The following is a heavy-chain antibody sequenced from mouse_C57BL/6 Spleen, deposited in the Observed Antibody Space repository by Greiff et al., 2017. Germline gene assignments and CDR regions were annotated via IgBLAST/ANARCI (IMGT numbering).Heavy chain of an antibody. V-gene: IGHV1-52*01. D-gene: IGHD4-1*01. J-gene: IGHJ2*01. CDR3: ARRSWAFDY. CDR1: GYTFTSYW. CDR2: IDPSDSET. Sequence: QVQLKQPGAELVRPGSSVKLSCKASGYTFTSYWMHWVKQRPIQGLEWIGNIDPSDSETHYNQKFKDKATLTVDKSSRTAYMQLSSLTSEDSAVYYCARRSWAFDYWGQGTTLTVSA.